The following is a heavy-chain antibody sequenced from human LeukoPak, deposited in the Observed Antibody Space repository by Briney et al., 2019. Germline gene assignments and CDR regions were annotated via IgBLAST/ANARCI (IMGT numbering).Heavy chain of an antibody. CDR1: GYSISSGYY. Sequence: SETLSLTCTVSGYSISSGYYWGWIRQPPGKGLEWIGSIYHSGSTYYNPSLKSRVTISVDTSKNQFSLKLSSVTAADTAVYYCVRGVADQRGYYFDYWGQGTLVTVSS. CDR3: VRGVADQRGYYFDY. D-gene: IGHD2-15*01. J-gene: IGHJ4*02. V-gene: IGHV4-38-2*02. CDR2: IYHSGST.